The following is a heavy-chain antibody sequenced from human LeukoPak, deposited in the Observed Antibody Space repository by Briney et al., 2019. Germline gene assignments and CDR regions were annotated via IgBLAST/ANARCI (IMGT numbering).Heavy chain of an antibody. J-gene: IGHJ4*02. CDR2: IYDRGTT. V-gene: IGHV4-59*12. CDR1: GGSISSYY. CDR3: ARVGVRTYCGVDCYSDYFDH. D-gene: IGHD2-21*02. Sequence: SETLSLTCTVSGGSISSYYWSWIRQPAGKGLEWIGNIYDRGTTFYNPSLKSRVAISVDTSKNQLSLNLQSVTAADTAVYYCARVGVRTYCGVDCYSDYFDHWGQGTLVTVSS.